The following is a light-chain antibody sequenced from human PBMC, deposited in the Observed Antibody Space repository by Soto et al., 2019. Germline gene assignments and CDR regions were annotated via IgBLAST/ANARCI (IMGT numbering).Light chain of an antibody. Sequence: DIQMTQSPSTLSASVGDRVTITCRASQSISDWLAWYQQKPGKAPKLLIYHASTLESGVPSRFSGSGSGTEFTLTISSLQPDDFATYFCQQYNSYSYTFGQGTKVEIK. J-gene: IGKJ2*01. CDR1: QSISDW. CDR2: HAS. CDR3: QQYNSYSYT. V-gene: IGKV1-5*01.